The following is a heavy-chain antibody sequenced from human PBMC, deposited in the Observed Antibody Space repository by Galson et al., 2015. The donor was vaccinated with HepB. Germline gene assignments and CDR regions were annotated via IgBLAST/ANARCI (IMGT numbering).Heavy chain of an antibody. CDR1: GGPFSSYT. CDR3: ARDWHTVVVTAIHNWFDP. V-gene: IGHV1-69*04. CDR2: IIPSLDMA. D-gene: IGHD2-21*02. J-gene: IGHJ5*02. Sequence: SVKVSCKASGGPFSSYTISWVRQAPGQGLEWMGRIIPSLDMANYAQKFPGRVTITADKVTNTAYMELSSLRSEDTALYYCARDWHTVVVTAIHNWFDPWGQGTLVTVSS.